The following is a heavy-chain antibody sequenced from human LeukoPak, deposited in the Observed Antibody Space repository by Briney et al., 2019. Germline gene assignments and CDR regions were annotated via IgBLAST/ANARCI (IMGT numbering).Heavy chain of an antibody. CDR2: INPNSGGT. D-gene: IGHD5-18*01. J-gene: IGHJ3*02. CDR1: GYTLTELS. V-gene: IGHV1-2*02. Sequence: ASVKVSCKVSGYTLTELSMHWVRQAPGQGLEWMGWINPNSGGTNYAQKFQGRVTMTRDTSISTAYMELSRLRSDDTAVYYCARAGYSYGHDAFDIWGQGTMVTVSS. CDR3: ARAGYSYGHDAFDI.